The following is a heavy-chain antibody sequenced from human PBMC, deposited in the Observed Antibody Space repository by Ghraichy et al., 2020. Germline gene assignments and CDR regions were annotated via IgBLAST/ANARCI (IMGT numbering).Heavy chain of an antibody. Sequence: GGSLRLSCAASGFTFSDYYMSWIRQAPGKGLEWISYISSSGNIIYYADSVKGRFTISRGNTKNSLYLLMNSLRAEDTAVYYCASDGWCDSRGYYYPGTFDIWGHGTMVTVSS. CDR1: GFTFSDYY. CDR3: ASDGWCDSRGYYYPGTFDI. CDR2: ISSSGNII. J-gene: IGHJ3*02. V-gene: IGHV3-11*04. D-gene: IGHD3-22*01.